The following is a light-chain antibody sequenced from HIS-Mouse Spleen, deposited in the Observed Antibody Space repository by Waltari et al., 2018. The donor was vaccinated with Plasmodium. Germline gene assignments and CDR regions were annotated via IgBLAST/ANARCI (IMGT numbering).Light chain of an antibody. J-gene: IGKJ3*01. CDR1: QSVSSN. CDR3: QQYNNWSFT. CDR2: GAS. V-gene: IGKV3-15*01. Sequence: EIVMTQSPATLSVSPGERATLSCRSSQSVSSNLAWYQQKPGHAPRLLIYGASTRATGIPARVRGSGSGTEFTLTISSLQSEDFAVYYCQQYNNWSFTFGPGTKVDIK.